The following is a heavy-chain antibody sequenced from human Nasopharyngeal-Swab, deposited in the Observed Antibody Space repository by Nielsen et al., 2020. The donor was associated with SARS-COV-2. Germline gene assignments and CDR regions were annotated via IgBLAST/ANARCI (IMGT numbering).Heavy chain of an antibody. Sequence: WVGQAPGQGLEGMGMINPSGGSISGGTTIYAQKFRGRVTVTRDTSTSTVYMELSSLRSEDTAVYFCARVSPVRNYLDYWGQGTLVTVSS. J-gene: IGHJ4*02. CDR3: ARVSPVRNYLDY. CDR2: INPSGGSI. V-gene: IGHV1-46*01.